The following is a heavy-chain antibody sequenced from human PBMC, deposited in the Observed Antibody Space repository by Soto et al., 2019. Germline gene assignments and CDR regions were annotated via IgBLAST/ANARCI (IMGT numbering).Heavy chain of an antibody. CDR3: AREDYYYDSSPKYGMDV. CDR1: GFTFSSYR. V-gene: IGHV3-48*01. Sequence: GTSLRLSSTASGFTFSSYRMNRVRQAKAKGLEWVSYISSSSSTIYYEDSVKSKDTISRDNAKHSEYKQMNSLRADDTAVYYCAREDYYYDSSPKYGMDVWGQGT. D-gene: IGHD3-22*01. CDR2: ISSSSSTI. J-gene: IGHJ6*02.